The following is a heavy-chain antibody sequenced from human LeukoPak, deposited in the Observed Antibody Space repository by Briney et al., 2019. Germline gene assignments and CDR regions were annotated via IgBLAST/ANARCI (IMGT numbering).Heavy chain of an antibody. Sequence: GGTLRLSCAASGFTFSKHGMNWVRQAPGKGLEWVSTISGSGDSTYYADSVKGRFTSSRDNSKNTLYLQMNSLRAEDTAVYYCAKGAYYADWGQGTLVTVSS. D-gene: IGHD3-3*01. V-gene: IGHV3-23*01. CDR3: AKGAYYAD. CDR2: ISGSGDST. J-gene: IGHJ4*02. CDR1: GFTFSKHG.